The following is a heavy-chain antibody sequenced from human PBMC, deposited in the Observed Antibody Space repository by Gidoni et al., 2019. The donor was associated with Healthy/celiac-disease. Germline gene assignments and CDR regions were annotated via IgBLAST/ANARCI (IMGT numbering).Heavy chain of an antibody. Sequence: QVQLVQSGAEVKKPGASVKVSCKDSGYTFTSYDINWVRQATGQGLEWMGWMNPNSGNTGYAQTFQGRVTMTRNTSISTAYMELSSLRSEDTAVYYCARGRPIAAAGTRPGDYWGQGTLVTVSS. J-gene: IGHJ4*02. CDR3: ARGRPIAAAGTRPGDY. V-gene: IGHV1-8*01. D-gene: IGHD6-13*01. CDR2: MNPNSGNT. CDR1: GYTFTSYD.